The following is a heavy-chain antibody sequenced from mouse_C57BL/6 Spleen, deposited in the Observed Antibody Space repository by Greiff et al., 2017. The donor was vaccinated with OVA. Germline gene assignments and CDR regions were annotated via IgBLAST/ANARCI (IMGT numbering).Heavy chain of an antibody. CDR1: GYTFTSYW. CDR2: IDPSDSYT. V-gene: IGHV1-69*01. D-gene: IGHD2-2*01. CDR3: ARVGYGYDGAMDY. Sequence: QVQLQQSGAELVMPGASVKLSCKASGYTFTSYWMHWVKQRPGQGLEWIGEIDPSDSYTNYNQKFKGKSTLTVDKSSSTAYMQLSSLTSEDSAVYYCARVGYGYDGAMDYWGQGTSVTVSS. J-gene: IGHJ4*01.